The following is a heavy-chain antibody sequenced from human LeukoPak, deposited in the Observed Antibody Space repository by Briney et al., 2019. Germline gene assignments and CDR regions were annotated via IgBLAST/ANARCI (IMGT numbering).Heavy chain of an antibody. CDR3: AKERNSGWYGGIDY. V-gene: IGHV3-23*01. J-gene: IGHJ4*02. CDR2: IINSGGTT. CDR1: GFTFSSYA. D-gene: IGHD6-19*01. Sequence: GGSLGLSCAASGFTFSSYAMSWVRQAPGKGLEWVSTIINSGGTTYYAGSVRGRFTISRDNSKNTLYLQMNSLRAEDTAVYYCAKERNSGWYGGIDYWGQGTLVTVSS.